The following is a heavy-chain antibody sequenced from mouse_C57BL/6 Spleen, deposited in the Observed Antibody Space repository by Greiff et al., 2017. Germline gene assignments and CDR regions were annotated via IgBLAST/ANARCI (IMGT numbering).Heavy chain of an antibody. CDR1: GYTFTSYW. V-gene: IGHV1-55*01. Sequence: QVQLQQPGAELVKPGASVKMSCKASGYTFTSYWITWVKQRPGQGLEWIGDIYPGSGSTNYNEKFKSKATLTVDTSSSTAYMQLSSLTSEDAAVYSCARDSSGYLMDYWGQGTSVTVSS. D-gene: IGHD3-2*02. CDR2: IYPGSGST. CDR3: ARDSSGYLMDY. J-gene: IGHJ4*01.